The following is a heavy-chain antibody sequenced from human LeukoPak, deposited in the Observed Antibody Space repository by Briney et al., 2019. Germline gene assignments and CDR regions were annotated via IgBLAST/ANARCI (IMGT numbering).Heavy chain of an antibody. Sequence: ASVKVSCKVSGYTLTELSMHWVRQAPGKGLEWMGGFDPEDGETICAQKFQGRVTMTEDTSTDTAYMELSSLRSEDTAVYYCATDFNGVYWYFDLWGRGTLVTVSS. V-gene: IGHV1-24*01. CDR2: FDPEDGET. J-gene: IGHJ2*01. D-gene: IGHD2-8*01. CDR1: GYTLTELS. CDR3: ATDFNGVYWYFDL.